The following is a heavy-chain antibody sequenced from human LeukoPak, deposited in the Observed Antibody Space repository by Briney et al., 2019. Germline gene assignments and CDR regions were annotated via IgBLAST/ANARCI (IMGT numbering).Heavy chain of an antibody. V-gene: IGHV3-15*07. CDR2: IKSKTDGGTT. D-gene: IGHD3-3*01. Sequence: GGSLRLSCAASGFTFSNAWMNWVRQAPGKGLEWVGRIKSKTDGGTTDYAAPVEGRFTISRDDSKNTLYLQMNSLKTEDTAVYYCTTPGGYDFWSGYLPDYYGMDVWGQGTTVTVS. J-gene: IGHJ6*02. CDR3: TTPGGYDFWSGYLPDYYGMDV. CDR1: GFTFSNAW.